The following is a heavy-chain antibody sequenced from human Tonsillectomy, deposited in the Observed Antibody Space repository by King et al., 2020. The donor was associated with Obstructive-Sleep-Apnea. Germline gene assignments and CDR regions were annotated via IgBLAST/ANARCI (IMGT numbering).Heavy chain of an antibody. V-gene: IGHV4-39*07. J-gene: IGHJ5*02. D-gene: IGHD2-15*01. CDR3: ARNTHWFDP. CDR1: GGSISSSSYY. CDR2: IFYGGST. Sequence: QLQESGPGLVKPSDTLSLTCTVSGGSISSSSYYWGWIRQPPGKGPEGSWSIFYGGSTYYNPSLKSRVTISVDTSKNQFSLKLSSVTAADTAVYYCARNTHWFDPWGQGTLVTVSS.